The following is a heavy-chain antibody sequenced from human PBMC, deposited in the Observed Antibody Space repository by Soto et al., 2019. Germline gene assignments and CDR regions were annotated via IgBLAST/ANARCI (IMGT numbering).Heavy chain of an antibody. D-gene: IGHD6-13*01. J-gene: IGHJ5*02. CDR3: ARDNGIAGSFDP. V-gene: IGHV3-48*02. CDR2: ITSSSSTI. CDR1: GFTFSTYS. Sequence: PGGSLRLSCAASGFTFSTYSMNWARQAPGKGLEWIAYITSSSSTIFCADSVKGRFTISRDNAKNSLYLQMNSLRDEDTSVYYCARDNGIAGSFDPWGQGTPVTVSS.